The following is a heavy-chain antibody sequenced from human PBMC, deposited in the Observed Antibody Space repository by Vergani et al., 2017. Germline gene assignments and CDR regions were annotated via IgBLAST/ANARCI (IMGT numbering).Heavy chain of an antibody. Sequence: QVQVVQSGAEVKKSGASVKVPCKTSGYTFSNYYMHWVRQAPGQGLEWMGIINPSGGHTNYAQKFQGRVTMTRDTSTSKVYMELSSLRSEDTAIYYCARGDYGILTGYRYWGQGTLVTVSA. CDR1: GYTFSNYY. CDR2: INPSGGHT. J-gene: IGHJ4*02. D-gene: IGHD3-9*01. CDR3: ARGDYGILTGYRY. V-gene: IGHV1-46*03.